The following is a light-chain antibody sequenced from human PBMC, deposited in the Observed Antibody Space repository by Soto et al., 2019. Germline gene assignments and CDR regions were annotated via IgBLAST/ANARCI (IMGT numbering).Light chain of an antibody. CDR3: QQRSNWPPYT. CDR1: QSVSSY. V-gene: IGKV3-11*01. J-gene: IGKJ4*01. Sequence: DIEMTQSPSTLSLSPGDRATISCRASQSVSSYLAWYQQKPGQAPRLLIYDASNWATGIPARFSGSGSGTDFTLTISSLEPEDFAVYYCQQRSNWPPYTFGGGTKVEIK. CDR2: DAS.